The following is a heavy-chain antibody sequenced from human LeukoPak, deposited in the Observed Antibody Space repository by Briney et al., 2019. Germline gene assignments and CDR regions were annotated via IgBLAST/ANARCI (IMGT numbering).Heavy chain of an antibody. J-gene: IGHJ6*02. CDR1: GGTFSSYA. CDR3: ASKPNIYVSVRELLLLDYYYGMDV. V-gene: IGHV1-69*13. D-gene: IGHD2-15*01. CDR2: IIPIFGTA. Sequence: GASVKVSCKASGGTFSSYAISWVRQAPGQGLEWMGGIIPIFGTANYAQKFQGRVTITADESTSTAYMELSSLRSEDTAVYYCASKPNIYVSVRELLLLDYYYGMDVWGQGTTVTVSS.